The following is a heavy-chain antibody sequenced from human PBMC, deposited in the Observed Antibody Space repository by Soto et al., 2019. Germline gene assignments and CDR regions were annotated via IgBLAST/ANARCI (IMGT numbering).Heavy chain of an antibody. CDR3: ARGDPLNYGSYPSWHYYGMDV. CDR1: GFIFSSYD. CDR2: ITTTGDT. V-gene: IGHV3-13*01. J-gene: IGHJ6*02. Sequence: GGSLRLSCAASGFIFSSYDVHWVRQAPGKGLEWVSVITTTGDTYYAASVKGRFTISRENAENSLYLQMNSLRAEDAAVYYCARGDPLNYGSYPSWHYYGMDVWGRGTTVTVS. D-gene: IGHD3-16*01.